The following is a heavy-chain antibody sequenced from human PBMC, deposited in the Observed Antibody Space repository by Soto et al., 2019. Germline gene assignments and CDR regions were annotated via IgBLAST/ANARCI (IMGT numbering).Heavy chain of an antibody. CDR2: IRNKVNNYAS. J-gene: IGHJ2*01. CDR1: GFTFSGSA. V-gene: IGHV3-73*01. D-gene: IGHD1-26*01. Sequence: HPGGSLRLSCAGSGFTFSGSAIHWVRQASGKGLEWVGRIRNKVNNYASVYAASVQGRFTISRDDSNNTAYLHMNSLETEDTALYYFACLPSVDGGIGGRYFDLWGRGTLVTVSS. CDR3: ACLPSVDGGIGGRYFDL.